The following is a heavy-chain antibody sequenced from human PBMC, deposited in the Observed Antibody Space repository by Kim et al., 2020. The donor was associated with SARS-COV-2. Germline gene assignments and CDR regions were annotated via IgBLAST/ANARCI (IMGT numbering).Heavy chain of an antibody. CDR3: ARSKLEQWLADY. J-gene: IGHJ4*02. D-gene: IGHD6-19*01. V-gene: IGHV3-64*01. Sequence: SYANSVTGRFTISRDHSKYTLYLPMGSLRAEDMAVYYCARSKLEQWLADYWGQGTLVTVSS.